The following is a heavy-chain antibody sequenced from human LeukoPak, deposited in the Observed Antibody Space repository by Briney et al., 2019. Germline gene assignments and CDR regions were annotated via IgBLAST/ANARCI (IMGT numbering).Heavy chain of an antibody. CDR3: ARTYYGSGSYYGYLFDY. V-gene: IGHV4-59*01. J-gene: IGHJ4*02. D-gene: IGHD3-10*01. CDR1: GGSISSYY. CDR2: IYYSGST. Sequence: SETLSLTCTVSGGSISSYYWSWIRQPPGKGLEWIGYIYYSGSTNYNPSLKPRVTISVDTSKNQFSLKLSSVTAADTAVYYCARTYYGSGSYYGYLFDYWGQGTLVTVSS.